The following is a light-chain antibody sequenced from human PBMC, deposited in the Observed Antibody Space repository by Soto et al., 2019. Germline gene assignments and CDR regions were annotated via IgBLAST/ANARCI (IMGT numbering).Light chain of an antibody. V-gene: IGLV2-8*01. Sequence: QSVLTQPPSASGSPGQSVTISCTGTSSDDAGYNYVSWYQQHPGKAPKLMIYEVSKRPSGVPDRFSGSKSGNTASLTVSGLQAEDEADYYCSSYAGSNNLVFGTGTKVTVL. CDR3: SSYAGSNNLV. CDR2: EVS. CDR1: SSDDAGYNY. J-gene: IGLJ1*01.